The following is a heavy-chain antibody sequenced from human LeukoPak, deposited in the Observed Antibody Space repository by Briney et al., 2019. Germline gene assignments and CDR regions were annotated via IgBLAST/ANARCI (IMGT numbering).Heavy chain of an antibody. D-gene: IGHD2-15*01. CDR2: IIHIFGTA. J-gene: IGHJ4*02. CDR3: ARGVGGLGWQY. V-gene: IGHV1-69*13. CDR1: GGTFSSYA. Sequence: GASVKVSCKASGGTFSSYAISWVRQAPGQGLEWMGGIIHIFGTANYAQKFQGRVTITADESTSTAYMELSSLRSEDTAVYYCARGVGGLGWQYWGQGTLVTVSS.